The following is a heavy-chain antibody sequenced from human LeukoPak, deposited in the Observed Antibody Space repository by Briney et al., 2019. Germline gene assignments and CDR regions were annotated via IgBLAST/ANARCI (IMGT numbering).Heavy chain of an antibody. V-gene: IGHV4-4*02. Sequence: PSETLSLTCAVSGGSISSSNWWSWVRQPPGKGLEWIGEIYHSGSTNYNPSLKSRVTISVDKSKNQFSLKLSSVTAADTAVYYCARDGYSSGWYPEAFDIWGQGTMVTVSS. CDR3: ARDGYSSGWYPEAFDI. CDR2: IYHSGST. CDR1: GGSISSSNW. J-gene: IGHJ3*02. D-gene: IGHD6-19*01.